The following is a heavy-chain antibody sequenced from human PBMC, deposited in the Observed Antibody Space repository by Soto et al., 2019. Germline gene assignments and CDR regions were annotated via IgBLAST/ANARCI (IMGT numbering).Heavy chain of an antibody. CDR2: IKSKTDGGTT. V-gene: IGHV3-15*01. CDR1: GFTFSNAW. J-gene: IGHJ3*02. CDR3: TTVLGDNWNDAGAIDI. Sequence: GGSLRLSCAASGFTFSNAWMSWVRQAPGKGLEWVGRIKSKTDGGTTDYAAPVKGRFTISRDDSKNTLYLQMNSLKTEDAGVYYCTTVLGDNWNDAGAIDIGSQGTMVTVSS. D-gene: IGHD1-20*01.